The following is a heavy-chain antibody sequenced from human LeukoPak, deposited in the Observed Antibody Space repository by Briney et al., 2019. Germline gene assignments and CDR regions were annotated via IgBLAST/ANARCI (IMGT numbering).Heavy chain of an antibody. CDR1: GYTFTSYG. D-gene: IGHD6-13*01. CDR3: ARDVDSRSWFAN. V-gene: IGHV1-18*01. J-gene: IGHJ5*02. CDR2: ISAYNGKT. Sequence: ASVKDSCKTSGYTFTSYGISWVRQAPGQGLEWMGWISAYNGKTNFAQKFQGRVTMTTDTSTSTAYMVLRSLRSDDTAVYYCARDVDSRSWFANWGQGTLVTVTS.